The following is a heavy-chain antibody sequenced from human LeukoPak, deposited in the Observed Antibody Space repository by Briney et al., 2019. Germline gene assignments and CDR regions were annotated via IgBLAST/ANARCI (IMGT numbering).Heavy chain of an antibody. CDR2: ISAYNGNT. V-gene: IGHV1-18*04. J-gene: IGHJ1*01. D-gene: IGHD2-2*01. Sequence: GASVKVSCKGSGYTFTSYGISWVRQAPGQGLEWMGWISAYNGNTNYAQKLQGRVTMTTDTSTGTAYMELRSLRSDDTAVYYCARDTYCDSTSCRFTQVQYWGQGTLVTVSS. CDR1: GYTFTSYG. CDR3: ARDTYCDSTSCRFTQVQY.